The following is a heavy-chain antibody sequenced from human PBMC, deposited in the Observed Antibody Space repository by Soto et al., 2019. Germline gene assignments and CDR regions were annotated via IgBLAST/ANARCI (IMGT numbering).Heavy chain of an antibody. CDR2: IFSNDEK. D-gene: IGHD1-7*01. Sequence: QVTLKESGPVLVKPTETLTLTCTVSGFSLSNARMGVSWIRQPPGKALEWLAHIFSNDEKSYSTSLKSRLTISKDTSKSQVVLTMTNMDPVDTATYYCARMHSGGPTGTTPNRFDPWGQGTLVTVSS. CDR1: GFSLSNARMG. CDR3: ARMHSGGPTGTTPNRFDP. V-gene: IGHV2-26*01. J-gene: IGHJ5*02.